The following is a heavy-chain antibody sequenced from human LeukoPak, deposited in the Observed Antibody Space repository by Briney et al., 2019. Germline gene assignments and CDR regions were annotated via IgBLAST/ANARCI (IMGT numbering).Heavy chain of an antibody. CDR2: ITTSGSTI. J-gene: IGHJ4*02. D-gene: IGHD3-22*01. Sequence: PGGSLRLSCAASGFTFSRYNMNWVRQAPGKGLEWFSYITTSGSTIYYADSVRGRFTISRDNAKNSLYLQMNSLRAEDTAVYYCAKDFYDSSGSRYDYWGQGTLVTVSS. V-gene: IGHV3-48*01. CDR1: GFTFSRYN. CDR3: AKDFYDSSGSRYDY.